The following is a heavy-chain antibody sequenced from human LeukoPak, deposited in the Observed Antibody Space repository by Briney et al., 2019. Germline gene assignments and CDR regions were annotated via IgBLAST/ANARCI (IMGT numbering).Heavy chain of an antibody. CDR1: GFTFTNAY. CDR3: TISRYSGTYYGHY. V-gene: IGHV3-15*01. CDR2: IKSKTDGGTT. J-gene: IGHJ4*02. Sequence: GGSLRLSCAASGFTFTNAYMSWVRQAPGKGLEWVGRIKSKTDGGTTDYAAPVKGRFTISRDDSENTLYPQMNSLKTEDTAVYYCTISRYSGTYYGHYWGQGTLVTVSS. D-gene: IGHD1-26*01.